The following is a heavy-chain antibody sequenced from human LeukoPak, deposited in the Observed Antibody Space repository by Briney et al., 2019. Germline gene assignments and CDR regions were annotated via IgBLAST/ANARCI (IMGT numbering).Heavy chain of an antibody. CDR3: ARLGFCSGGSCSHDY. J-gene: IGHJ4*02. CDR2: LFHSGNT. CDR1: GYSISSGYY. Sequence: NPSETLSLTCTVSGYSISSGYYWGWIRQPPGKGLEWIGGLFHSGNTHYNPSLQSRVTQSVDTSKNQFSLRLNSVTAADTAVYYCARLGFCSGGSCSHDYWGQGTLVTVSS. D-gene: IGHD2-15*01. V-gene: IGHV4-38-2*02.